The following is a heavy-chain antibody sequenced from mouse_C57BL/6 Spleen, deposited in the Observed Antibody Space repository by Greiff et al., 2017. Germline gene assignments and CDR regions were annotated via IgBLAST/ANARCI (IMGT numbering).Heavy chain of an antibody. D-gene: IGHD1-1*01. J-gene: IGHJ2*01. V-gene: IGHV1-18*01. CDR1: GYTFTDYN. CDR3: ARMPPFRYGGEGYYFDY. CDR2: INPNNGGT. Sequence: EVQLQESGPELVKPGASVKIPCKASGYTFTDYNMDWVKQSHGKSLEWIGDINPNNGGTIYNQKFKGKATLTVDKSSSTAYMELRSLTSEDTAVYYCARMPPFRYGGEGYYFDYWGQGTTLTVSS.